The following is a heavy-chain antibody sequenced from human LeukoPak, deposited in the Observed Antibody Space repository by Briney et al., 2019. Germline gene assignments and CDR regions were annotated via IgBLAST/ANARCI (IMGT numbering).Heavy chain of an antibody. Sequence: PGGSLRLSCAASGFTFSSYTMNWVRQAPGKGLEWVAAISSSSRDIFYADSVKGRFSISRDNTQNSLSLRMNSLRAEDTAVYYCAKDQGGYGSGSYYIRAEYFQHWGQGTLVTVSS. J-gene: IGHJ1*01. CDR2: ISSSSRDI. CDR3: AKDQGGYGSGSYYIRAEYFQH. D-gene: IGHD3-10*01. V-gene: IGHV3-21*01. CDR1: GFTFSSYT.